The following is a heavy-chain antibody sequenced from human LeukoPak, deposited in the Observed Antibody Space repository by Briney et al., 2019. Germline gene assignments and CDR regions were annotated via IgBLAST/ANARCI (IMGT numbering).Heavy chain of an antibody. CDR3: ASSDGGNSVSMDV. V-gene: IGHV1-46*01. CDR1: GYTFTSYY. D-gene: IGHD4-23*01. Sequence: ASVKVSCKASGYTFTSYYMHWVRQAPGQGLEWMGIINPSGGGTGYAQKFQGRVTMTRDTSTSTVYMELSSLRSEDTAVYYCASSDGGNSVSMDVWGKGTTVTVSS. CDR2: INPSGGGT. J-gene: IGHJ6*03.